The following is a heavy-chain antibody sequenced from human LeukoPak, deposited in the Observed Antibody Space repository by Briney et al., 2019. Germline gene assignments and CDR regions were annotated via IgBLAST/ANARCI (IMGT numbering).Heavy chain of an antibody. CDR2: INPNSGGT. D-gene: IGHD6-13*01. CDR1: GYTFTGYY. Sequence: ASVKVSCKASGYTFTGYYIHWVRQAPGQGLEWMGWINPNSGGTNYAQKFQGWVTMTRDTSISTDYMEVSRLKSDDTAVYYCARGSSTWSYGMDAWGQGTTVTVSS. CDR3: ARGSSTWSYGMDA. V-gene: IGHV1-2*04. J-gene: IGHJ6*02.